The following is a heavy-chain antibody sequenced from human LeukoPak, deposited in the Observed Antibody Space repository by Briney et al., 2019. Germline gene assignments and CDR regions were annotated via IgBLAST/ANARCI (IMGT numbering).Heavy chain of an antibody. Sequence: GGSLRLSCAASGFTFSMSAMHWVRQAPGKGLQYVSVISGNGVSTSYADSVKGRFTISRDNSKNTVYLQMSSLRAEDTAVYYCVGDGRDGYNRYFHHWGQGTLVTVSS. V-gene: IGHV3-64D*06. CDR1: GFTFSMSA. D-gene: IGHD5-24*01. CDR3: VGDGRDGYNRYFHH. CDR2: ISGNGVST. J-gene: IGHJ1*01.